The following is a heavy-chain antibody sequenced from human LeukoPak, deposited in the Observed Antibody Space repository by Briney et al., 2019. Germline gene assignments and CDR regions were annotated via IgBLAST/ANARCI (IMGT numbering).Heavy chain of an antibody. D-gene: IGHD1-7*01. J-gene: IGHJ3*02. V-gene: IGHV3-48*04. CDR2: ISSSSSTI. Sequence: GGSLRLSCAASGFTFSSYSMNWVRQAPGKGLEWVSYISSSSSTIYYADSVKGRFTISRDNAKNSLYLQMNSLRAEDTAVYYCARDTTYNWNYEFVSAFDIWGQGTMVTVSS. CDR1: GFTFSSYS. CDR3: ARDTTYNWNYEFVSAFDI.